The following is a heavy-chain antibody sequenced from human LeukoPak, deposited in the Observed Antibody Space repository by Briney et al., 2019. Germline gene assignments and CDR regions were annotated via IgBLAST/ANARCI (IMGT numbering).Heavy chain of an antibody. CDR3: ARDQEQGTVAGLFDY. CDR2: ISAYNGHT. Sequence: ASVKVSCKASGYTFNSYGISWVRQAPGQGLEGMGWISAYNGHTKYAQNFQGRVTMTTDTSTSTAYMEVRSLRSDDTAVYYCARDQEQGTVAGLFDYWGPGTLVTVSS. D-gene: IGHD6-19*01. J-gene: IGHJ4*02. V-gene: IGHV1-18*01. CDR1: GYTFNSYG.